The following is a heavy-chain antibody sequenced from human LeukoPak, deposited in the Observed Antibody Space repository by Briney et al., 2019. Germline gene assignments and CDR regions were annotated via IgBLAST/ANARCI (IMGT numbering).Heavy chain of an antibody. J-gene: IGHJ4*02. V-gene: IGHV1-8*01. Sequence: ASVKVSCKASGYTFTNFDINWVRQASGQGLEWVGWMTPNNGNAGFAQKLQGRVTLTRDTSISTAFMELSSLKSEDTAIYYCTRGAYWGQGTPVTVSS. CDR3: TRGAY. CDR2: MTPNNGNA. CDR1: GYTFTNFD.